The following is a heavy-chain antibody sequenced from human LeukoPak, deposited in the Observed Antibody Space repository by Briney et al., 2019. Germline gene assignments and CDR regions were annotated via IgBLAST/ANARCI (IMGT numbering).Heavy chain of an antibody. CDR3: ARREHYCSGGSCYSDSVDY. V-gene: IGHV4-34*01. CDR2: INHSGST. Sequence: TSETLSLTCAVYGGSFSGYYWSWIRQPPGKGLEWIGEINHSGSTNYNPSLKSRVTISVDTSKNQFSLKLSSVTAADTAVYYCARREHYCSGGSCYSDSVDYWGQGTLVTVSS. D-gene: IGHD2-15*01. J-gene: IGHJ4*02. CDR1: GGSFSGYY.